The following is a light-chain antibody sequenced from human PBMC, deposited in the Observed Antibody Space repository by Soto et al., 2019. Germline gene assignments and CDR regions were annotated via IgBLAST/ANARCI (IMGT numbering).Light chain of an antibody. CDR3: QQYNNLRFT. CDR2: GAS. CDR1: QSVSSY. Sequence: EIVMRQSPATLSVSLGEKATLSCRATQSVSSYLAWYQLKPGQAPRLLISGASGRATGIPVRFSSSGSGTEFTLTISSLQSEDFAVYYCQQYNNLRFTFGPGTMVDFK. J-gene: IGKJ3*01. V-gene: IGKV3D-15*02.